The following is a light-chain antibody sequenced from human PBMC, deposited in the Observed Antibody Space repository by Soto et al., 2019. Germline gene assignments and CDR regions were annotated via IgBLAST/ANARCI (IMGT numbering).Light chain of an antibody. V-gene: IGKV3-20*01. CDR2: GAS. CDR3: QHYAHNSPIT. J-gene: IGKJ5*01. CDR1: QSVSSR. Sequence: ILVTQSPGTLSLSPGEMAARSWMASQSVSSRLAWYQQRPGQAPRLLISGASSRATGIPDRFSGSGSGTDFTLTISRLEPEDFALYYCQHYAHNSPITFGQGTRLEIK.